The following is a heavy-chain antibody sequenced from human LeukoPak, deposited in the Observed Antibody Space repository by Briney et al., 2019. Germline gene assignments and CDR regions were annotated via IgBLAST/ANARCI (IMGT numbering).Heavy chain of an antibody. V-gene: IGHV4-39*07. J-gene: IGHJ5*02. D-gene: IGHD3-10*01. CDR3: ARGPLKGITMALVWFDP. CDR2: IYYSGST. CDR1: GGSISSSSYY. Sequence: SETLSLTCTVSGGSISSSSYYWGWIRQPPGKGLEWIGSIYYSGSTYYNPSLKSRVTISVDTSKNQFSLKLSSVTAADTAVYYCARGPLKGITMALVWFDPWGQGTLVTVSS.